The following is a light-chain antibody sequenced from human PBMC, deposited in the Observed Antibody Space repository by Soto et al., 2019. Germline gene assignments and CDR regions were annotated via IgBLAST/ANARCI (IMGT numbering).Light chain of an antibody. V-gene: IGLV2-11*01. Sequence: QSALTXPRSXXXXXGQSVTISCTGTSSDVGSYNYVSWHQQYPGKAPKLVIYDVTQRPSGVPDRFSASKSGITASLTISGLQAEDEADYYCCSYAAGDSFKFGGGTKLTVL. CDR2: DVT. J-gene: IGLJ2*01. CDR1: SSDVGSYNY. CDR3: CSYAAGDSFK.